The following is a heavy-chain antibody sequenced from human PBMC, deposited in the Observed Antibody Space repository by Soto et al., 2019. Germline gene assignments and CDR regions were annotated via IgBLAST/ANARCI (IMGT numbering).Heavy chain of an antibody. Sequence: PGGSLRLSCAASGFAFGSYAMHWVRQAPGKGLEWVAFIFYDGSDIYYADSVKGRFTISRDNSKNTLFLQMNSLRVEDTATYYCARGLRLAVAGTGLDPWGQGTQVTVSS. CDR2: IFYDGSDI. CDR3: ARGLRLAVAGTGLDP. V-gene: IGHV3-30-3*01. J-gene: IGHJ5*02. D-gene: IGHD6-19*01. CDR1: GFAFGSYA.